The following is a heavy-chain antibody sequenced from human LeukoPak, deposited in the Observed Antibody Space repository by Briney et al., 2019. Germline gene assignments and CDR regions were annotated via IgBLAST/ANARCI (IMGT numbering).Heavy chain of an antibody. CDR3: AKTRIAVAGPYYFDY. J-gene: IGHJ4*02. CDR2: ISGSGGST. CDR1: GFSFSSYA. Sequence: GGSLRLSCAASGFSFSSYAMSWVRQAPGKGLEWVSAISGSGGSTYYADSVKGRFTISRDNSKNTLYLQMNSLRAEDTAVYYCAKTRIAVAGPYYFDYWGQGTLVTVSS. D-gene: IGHD6-19*01. V-gene: IGHV3-23*01.